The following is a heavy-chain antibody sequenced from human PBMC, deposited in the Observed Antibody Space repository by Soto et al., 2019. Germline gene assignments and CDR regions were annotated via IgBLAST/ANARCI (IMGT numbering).Heavy chain of an antibody. Sequence: ASVKVSCKASGYTFTGYYMHWVRQAPGQGLEWMGWINPNRGGTNYAQKFQGWVTMTRDTSISTAYVELSRLRSDGTAVYYCASSYSSSWSGYYYYYGMDVWGQGTTVTVSS. J-gene: IGHJ6*02. D-gene: IGHD6-13*01. CDR2: INPNRGGT. CDR3: ASSYSSSWSGYYYYYGMDV. V-gene: IGHV1-2*04. CDR1: GYTFTGYY.